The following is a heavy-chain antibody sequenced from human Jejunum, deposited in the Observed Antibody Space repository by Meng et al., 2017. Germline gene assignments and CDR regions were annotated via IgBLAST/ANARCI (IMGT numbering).Heavy chain of an antibody. V-gene: IGHV4-61*08. CDR2: AST. CDR3: ARDHWGSLDY. J-gene: IGHJ4*02. D-gene: IGHD7-27*01. CDR1: GGAVSSSGYQ. Sequence: VQLQEWGPGLVRPSETLSRICAVSGGAVSSSGYQWGWIRQPPGKGLEWIGYASTNYNPSLKSRVTISVDTSKNQFSLKLTSVTAADTAAYYCARDHWGSLDYWGQGVLVTVSS.